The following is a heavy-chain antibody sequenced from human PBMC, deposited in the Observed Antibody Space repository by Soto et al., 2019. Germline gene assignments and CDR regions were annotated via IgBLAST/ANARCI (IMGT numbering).Heavy chain of an antibody. CDR2: IYYTGAT. Sequence: SETLSLTCSVSGASFTSHFWSWIRQPPGRGLEYIGFIYYTGATNYNSSLKSRVSISIDTSKNQVSLTLKSVTAADTAVYYCARSGLTFGGVVWGQGTL. CDR1: GASFTSHF. D-gene: IGHD3-16*01. CDR3: ARSGLTFGGVV. J-gene: IGHJ4*02. V-gene: IGHV4-59*11.